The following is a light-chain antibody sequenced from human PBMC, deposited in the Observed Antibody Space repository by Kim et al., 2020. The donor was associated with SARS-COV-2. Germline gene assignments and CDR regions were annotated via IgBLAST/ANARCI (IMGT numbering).Light chain of an antibody. V-gene: IGLV1-44*01. J-gene: IGLJ1*01. CDR3: AAWDDSLNVHYV. Sequence: QRVTISCSGSSSNIGSNTVNWYQQLPGTAPKLLIYSNNQRPSGVPDRFSGSKSGTSASLAISGLQSEDEADYYCAAWDDSLNVHYVFGTGTKVTGL. CDR2: SNN. CDR1: SSNIGSNT.